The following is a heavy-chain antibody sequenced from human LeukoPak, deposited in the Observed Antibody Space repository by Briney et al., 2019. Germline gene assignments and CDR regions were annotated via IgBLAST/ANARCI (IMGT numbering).Heavy chain of an antibody. Sequence: PGGSLRLSCAASGFTFDDYAMHWVRQGPGKGLEWVSLISGDGGSTYYADSVKGRFTISRDNSKNSLYLQMNSLRTEDTALYYCAEDIGRAPGSYNWFDPWGQGTLVTVSS. V-gene: IGHV3-43*02. D-gene: IGHD3-10*01. J-gene: IGHJ5*02. CDR1: GFTFDDYA. CDR3: AEDIGRAPGSYNWFDP. CDR2: ISGDGGST.